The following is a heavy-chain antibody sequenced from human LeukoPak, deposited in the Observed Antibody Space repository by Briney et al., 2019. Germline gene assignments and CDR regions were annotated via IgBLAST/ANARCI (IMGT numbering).Heavy chain of an antibody. CDR1: GGSFSGYY. J-gene: IGHJ3*02. V-gene: IGHV4-34*01. CDR2: INHSGST. Sequence: PSETLSLTCAVYGGSFSGYYWSWIRQPPGKGLEWIGEINHSGSTNYNPSLKSRVTISVDTSKNQFSLKLSSVTAADTAVYYCASLRYNWRRDAFDIWGQGTMVTVSS. D-gene: IGHD1-1*01. CDR3: ASLRYNWRRDAFDI.